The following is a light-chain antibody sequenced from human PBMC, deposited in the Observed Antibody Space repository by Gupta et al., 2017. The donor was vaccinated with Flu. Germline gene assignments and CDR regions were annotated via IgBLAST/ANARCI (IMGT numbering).Light chain of an antibody. CDR2: DAS. Sequence: ATLSLSPGERATLSCRASQSVSSSLAWYQQRPGQAPRLLIYDASNRAAGIPARFSGSGSETDFTLTISSLEPEDFALYYCQQRSIWPPWTFGQGTKVEIK. CDR3: QQRSIWPPWT. J-gene: IGKJ1*01. V-gene: IGKV3-11*01. CDR1: QSVSSS.